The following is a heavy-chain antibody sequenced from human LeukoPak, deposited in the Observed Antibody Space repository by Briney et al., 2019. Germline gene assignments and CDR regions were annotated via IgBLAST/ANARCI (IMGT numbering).Heavy chain of an antibody. Sequence: GGSLRLSCAASGFTFSSYSMNWVRQAPGKGLEWVSSISSSSSYIYYADSVKGRFTISRDNAKNSLYLQMNSLRAEDTAVYYCARRIVATITYYGDYLTTHFDYWGQGTLVTVSS. J-gene: IGHJ4*02. D-gene: IGHD5-12*01. CDR3: ARRIVATITYYGDYLTTHFDY. CDR2: ISSSSSYI. V-gene: IGHV3-21*01. CDR1: GFTFSSYS.